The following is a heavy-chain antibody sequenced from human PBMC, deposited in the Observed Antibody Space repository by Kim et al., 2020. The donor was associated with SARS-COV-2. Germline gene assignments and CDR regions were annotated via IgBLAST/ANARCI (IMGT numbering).Heavy chain of an antibody. V-gene: IGHV5-51*01. D-gene: IGHD2-15*01. Sequence: YPGDSDTRYIPSFLGQVTISADKSISTAYLQWSSLKASDTAMYYCARIGDYWGQGTLVTVSS. CDR2: YPGDSDT. J-gene: IGHJ4*02. CDR3: ARIGDY.